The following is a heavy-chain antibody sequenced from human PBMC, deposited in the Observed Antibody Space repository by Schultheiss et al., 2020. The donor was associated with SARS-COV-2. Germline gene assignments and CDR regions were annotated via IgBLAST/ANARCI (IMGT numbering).Heavy chain of an antibody. J-gene: IGHJ3*02. D-gene: IGHD3-22*01. V-gene: IGHV3-23*05. CDR1: QFTYIHFG. CDR3: AKDLRGTMIVVAFDI. CDR2: IDPTGINT. Sequence: GGSLRLSCVLSQFTYIHFGMQWVRQAPGKGLQWVSTIDPTGINTHYADSVRGRFTISRDNAKNTLYLQMNSLRAEDTAVYYCAKDLRGTMIVVAFDIWGQGTMVTVPS.